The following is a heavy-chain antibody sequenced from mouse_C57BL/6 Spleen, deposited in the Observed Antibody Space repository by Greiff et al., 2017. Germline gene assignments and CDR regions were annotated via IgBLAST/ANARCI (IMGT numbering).Heavy chain of an antibody. CDR1: GYTFTDYE. J-gene: IGHJ4*01. CDR2: IDPETGGT. CDR3: TRWTPYAMDY. V-gene: IGHV1-15*01. Sequence: VQLQQSGAELVRPGASVTLSCKASGYTFTDYEMHWVKQTPVHGLEWIGAIDPETGGTAYNQKFQGKAILTADKSSSTAYMELRSLTSEDSAVYYCTRWTPYAMDYWGQGTSVTVPS.